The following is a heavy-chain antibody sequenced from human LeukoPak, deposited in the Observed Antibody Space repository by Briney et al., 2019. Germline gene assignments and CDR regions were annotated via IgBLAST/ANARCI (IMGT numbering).Heavy chain of an antibody. J-gene: IGHJ5*02. CDR2: IYYSGST. CDR1: GVSVSRGSYY. V-gene: IGHV4-61*01. D-gene: IGHD1-26*01. Sequence: WETLSLTCTVSGVSVSRGSYYWSGMRQPPGKGREGMGYIYYSGSTNYNASLKRRVNISVDTSKNQISLKLSNVNAADTAVYYCAREWELFRFSFDAWGQGT. CDR3: AREWELFRFSFDA.